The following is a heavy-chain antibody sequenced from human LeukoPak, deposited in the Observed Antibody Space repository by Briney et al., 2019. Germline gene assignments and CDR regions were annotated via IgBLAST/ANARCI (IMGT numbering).Heavy chain of an antibody. J-gene: IGHJ6*02. CDR2: IYYRGST. D-gene: IGHD2-2*01. CDR3: ARRKCISTTCPSRYVMDV. CDR1: GGSISSYY. V-gene: IGHV4-59*01. Sequence: SETLSLTCSVSGGSISSYYWSWIRQPPGKGLEYIGYIYYRGSTNYNPSLKSRVTISVDTSKDQFSLNLTSVTAADTAVYYCARRKCISTTCPSRYVMDVWGQGTTVTVSS.